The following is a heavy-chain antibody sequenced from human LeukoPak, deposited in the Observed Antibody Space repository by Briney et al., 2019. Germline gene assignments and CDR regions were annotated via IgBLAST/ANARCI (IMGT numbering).Heavy chain of an antibody. Sequence: GGSLRLSCAASGFTFSTSWMTWVRQAPGKGLEWVVNIKQDGSEKYYVDSVKGRFTVSRDNAKNSLYLQMNSLRAEDTAVYYCARAQSGFWSGYCFDYWGQGTPVTVSS. CDR2: IKQDGSEK. V-gene: IGHV3-7*01. CDR1: GFTFSTSW. D-gene: IGHD3-3*01. J-gene: IGHJ4*02. CDR3: ARAQSGFWSGYCFDY.